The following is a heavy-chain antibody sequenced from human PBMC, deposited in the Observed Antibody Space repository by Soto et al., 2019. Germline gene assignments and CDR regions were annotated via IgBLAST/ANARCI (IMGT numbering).Heavy chain of an antibody. J-gene: IGHJ5*02. CDR3: ARPKTIGAAAGKGWFDP. Sequence: SETLSLTCTVSGGSISSYYWSWIRQPPGKGLEWIGYIYYSGSTNYNPSLKGRLIISVDPSKNQFSLKLTSVTAADTAMYYCARPKTIGAAAGKGWFDPWGQGTLVTVSS. CDR2: IYYSGST. V-gene: IGHV4-59*08. CDR1: GGSISSYY. D-gene: IGHD6-13*01.